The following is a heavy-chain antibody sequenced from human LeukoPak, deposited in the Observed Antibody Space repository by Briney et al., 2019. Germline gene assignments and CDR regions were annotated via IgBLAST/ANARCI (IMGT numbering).Heavy chain of an antibody. Sequence: GASLQISTQGPGXIFTSYCIGRVRQLPGKGLERLGSLYPGDSDTRYSPSFQGQVAVSADKSISTAYLQWSCLKASDTAMYYCARLDYGDYVNYWGQGTLVTVSS. J-gene: IGHJ4*02. V-gene: IGHV5-51*01. CDR3: ARLDYGDYVNY. CDR2: LYPGDSDT. CDR1: GXIFTSYC. D-gene: IGHD4-17*01.